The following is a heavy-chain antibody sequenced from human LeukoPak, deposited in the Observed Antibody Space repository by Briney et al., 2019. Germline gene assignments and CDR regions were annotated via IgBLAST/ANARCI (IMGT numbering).Heavy chain of an antibody. CDR2: INPNSGGT. CDR1: GYTFTGYY. Sequence: ASVKVSCKASGYTFTGYYMHWVRQARGQGLEWMGRINPNSGGTNYAQKFQGRVTMTRDTSISTAYMELSRLRSDDTAVYYCARRAVSGSYLGYWGQGTLVTVSS. V-gene: IGHV1-2*06. CDR3: ARRAVSGSYLGY. D-gene: IGHD1-26*01. J-gene: IGHJ4*02.